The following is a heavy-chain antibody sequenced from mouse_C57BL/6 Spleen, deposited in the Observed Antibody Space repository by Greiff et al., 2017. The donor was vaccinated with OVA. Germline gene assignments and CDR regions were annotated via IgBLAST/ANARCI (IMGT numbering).Heavy chain of an antibody. CDR3: ARNGYYDSNGGNAMDY. CDR1: GYTFTGYW. Sequence: VKLMESGAELMKPGASVKLSCTATGYTFTGYWIEWVKQRPGHGLEWIGEILPGGGSTNYNEKFKGKATVTADTSSNTAYMQLSSLTTEDAAIYYCARNGYYDSNGGNAMDYWGQGTSVTVSS. CDR2: ILPGGGST. D-gene: IGHD1-1*01. V-gene: IGHV1-9*01. J-gene: IGHJ4*01.